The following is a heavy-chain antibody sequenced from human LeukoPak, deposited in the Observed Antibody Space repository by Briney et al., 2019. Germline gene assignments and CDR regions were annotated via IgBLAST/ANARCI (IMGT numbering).Heavy chain of an antibody. CDR2: IYTGVST. V-gene: IGHV3-66*01. D-gene: IGHD6-19*01. CDR1: GFTFSNYA. CDR3: ARDSSGWYYFDY. Sequence: PGGSLRLSCLASGFTFSNYAMSWVRQAPGKGLEWVSVIYTGVSTYYADSVKGRFTISRDNSKNTLYLQMTSLRAEDTAVYYCARDSSGWYYFDYWGQGTLVTVSS. J-gene: IGHJ4*02.